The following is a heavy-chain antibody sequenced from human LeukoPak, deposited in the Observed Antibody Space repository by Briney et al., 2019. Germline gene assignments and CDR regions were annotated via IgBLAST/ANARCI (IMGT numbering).Heavy chain of an antibody. CDR3: ASRHCSGGGCYFAGADPFDY. CDR2: IYKGGNT. J-gene: IGHJ4*02. D-gene: IGHD2-15*01. CDR1: GFTFSTAW. Sequence: QTGGSLRLSCAASGFTFSTAWMNWVRQAPGKGLEWVSVIYKGGNTYYIDSVKGRFTISRDTSKNTLYLQMNSLRAEDTAVYYCASRHCSGGGCYFAGADPFDYWGQGTLVTVSS. V-gene: IGHV3-53*01.